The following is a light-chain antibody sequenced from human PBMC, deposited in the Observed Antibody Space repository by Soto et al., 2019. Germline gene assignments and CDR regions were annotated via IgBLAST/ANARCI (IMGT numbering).Light chain of an antibody. CDR3: QSYHSGNVV. J-gene: IGLJ2*01. CDR1: SGSIASNY. Sequence: NFMLTQPHSVSESPGKTVTISCTRSSGSIASNYVQWYQQRPGGAPTPVIYEDNERPSGVPDRFSGSIDSSSNSASLTISGLKTDDEADYYCQSYHSGNVVFGGGTKVTVL. V-gene: IGLV6-57*04. CDR2: EDN.